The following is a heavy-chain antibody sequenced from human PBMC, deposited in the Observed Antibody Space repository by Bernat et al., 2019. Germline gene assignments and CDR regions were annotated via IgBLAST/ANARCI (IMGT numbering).Heavy chain of an antibody. CDR1: GGSFSGYY. D-gene: IGHD3-10*01. CDR2: INHSGNT. J-gene: IGHJ4*02. CDR3: ARGPPLPYGSGSYPY. Sequence: QVQLQQWGAGLLKPSETLSLSCVLYGGSFSGYYWSWVRQPPGKGLEWIGEINHSGNTNYNPSLKSRVTVSVDTSKKQLSLKVSSVTAADTAVYFCARGPPLPYGSGSYPYWGQGTLVTVSS. V-gene: IGHV4-34*01.